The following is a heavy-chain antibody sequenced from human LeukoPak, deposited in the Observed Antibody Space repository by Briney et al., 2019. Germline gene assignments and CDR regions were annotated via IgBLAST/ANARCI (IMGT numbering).Heavy chain of an antibody. CDR1: GGSISSGDYY. V-gene: IGHV4-30-4*01. CDR3: ARVPIMSGPNGFYYYGMDV. Sequence: SQTLSLTCTVSGGSISSGDYYWSWIRQPPGKGLEWIGYIYYSGSTYYNPSLKSRVTISVDTSKNQFSLKLSSVTAADTAVYYCARVPIMSGPNGFYYYGMDVWGQGTTVTVS. J-gene: IGHJ6*02. D-gene: IGHD3-3*01. CDR2: IYYSGST.